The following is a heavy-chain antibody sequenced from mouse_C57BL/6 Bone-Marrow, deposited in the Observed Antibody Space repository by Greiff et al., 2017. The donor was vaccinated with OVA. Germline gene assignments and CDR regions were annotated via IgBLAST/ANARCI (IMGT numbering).Heavy chain of an antibody. Sequence: QVHVKQSGAELVRPGTSVKVSCKASGYAFTNYLIEWVKQRPGQGLEWIGVINPGSGGTNYNEKFKGKATLTADKSSSTAYMQLSSLTSEDSAVYFCARSGYYGSSSRYFDVWGTGTTVTVSS. D-gene: IGHD1-1*01. V-gene: IGHV1-54*01. CDR1: GYAFTNYL. J-gene: IGHJ1*03. CDR3: ARSGYYGSSSRYFDV. CDR2: INPGSGGT.